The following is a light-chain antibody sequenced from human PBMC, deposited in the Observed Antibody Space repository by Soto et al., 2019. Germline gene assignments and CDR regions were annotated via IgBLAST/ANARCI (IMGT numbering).Light chain of an antibody. V-gene: IGKV3-11*01. J-gene: IGKJ5*01. Sequence: EIVLTQSPATLSLSPGERATLSCRASQSVSNSLAWYQHRPDQPPRLLIYDASNRAAGIPARFSGSGSGTDFTLTISSLEPEDFAVYYCQQGSNWPITFGQGTRLEIK. CDR3: QQGSNWPIT. CDR2: DAS. CDR1: QSVSNS.